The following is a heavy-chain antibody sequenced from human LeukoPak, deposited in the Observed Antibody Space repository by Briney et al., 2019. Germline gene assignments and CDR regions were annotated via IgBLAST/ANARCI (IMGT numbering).Heavy chain of an antibody. CDR3: VKPLGSTGYGYYFDY. Sequence: GGSLRLSCSASAFTFSSYAMHWVRQAPGKGLEYVSAITSNGGSTYYADSVKGRFTISRDNFKNTLYLQMSSLRVEDTALYYCVKPLGSTGYGYYFDYWGQGTLVTVSS. V-gene: IGHV3-64D*08. J-gene: IGHJ4*02. CDR2: ITSNGGST. CDR1: AFTFSSYA. D-gene: IGHD5-12*01.